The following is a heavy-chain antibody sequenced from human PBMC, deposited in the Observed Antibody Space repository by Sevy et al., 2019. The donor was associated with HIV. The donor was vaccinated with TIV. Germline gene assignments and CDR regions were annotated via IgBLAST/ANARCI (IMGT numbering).Heavy chain of an antibody. CDR2: ISSDGSDK. CDR3: ANSRGRYEGSSWLYYYYLMDV. Sequence: GGSLRLSCAAAGFTFSRYGMHWARQAPGKGPEWVAVISSDGSDKEYAESVKGRFTVSRDNSKDTVYLQMNSLRLEDTAIYYCANSRGRYEGSSWLYYYYLMDVWGQGTTVTVSS. V-gene: IGHV3-30*18. J-gene: IGHJ6*02. CDR1: GFTFSRYG. D-gene: IGHD6-13*01.